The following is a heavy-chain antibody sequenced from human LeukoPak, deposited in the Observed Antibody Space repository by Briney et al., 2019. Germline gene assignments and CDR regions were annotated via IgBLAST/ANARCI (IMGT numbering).Heavy chain of an antibody. CDR2: LNHNGST. V-gene: IGHV4-34*01. CDR3: ARETNSYFDY. CDR1: HGSFSLYS. D-gene: IGHD2-8*01. J-gene: IGHJ4*02. Sequence: SEALFLTCAFYHGSFSLYSWNWIRQPPGKGLEWIGELNHNGSTNPNPPLKRRVTISVDTSKTQMSLKLSSVTPADTAVYSCARETNSYFDYWRQGNLVTVPS.